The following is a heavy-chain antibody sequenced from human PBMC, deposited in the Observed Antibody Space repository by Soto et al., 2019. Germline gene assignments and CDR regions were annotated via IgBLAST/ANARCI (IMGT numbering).Heavy chain of an antibody. J-gene: IGHJ4*02. CDR1: GFTFTRYS. CDR2: ISSTTNYI. Sequence: GSLRVSLAASGFTFTRYSMNLVRQAPGKGLEWVSSISSTTNYIYYGDSMKGRFTISRDNAKNSLYLEMNSLRAEDTAVYYCARESEDLTSNFDYWGQGTLVTVS. CDR3: ARESEDLTSNFDY. V-gene: IGHV3-21*06.